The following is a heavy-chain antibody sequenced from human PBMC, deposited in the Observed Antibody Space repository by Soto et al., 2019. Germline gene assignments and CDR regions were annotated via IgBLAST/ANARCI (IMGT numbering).Heavy chain of an antibody. CDR2: IDWDDDK. J-gene: IGHJ4*02. CDR1: GFSLSTSGMC. CDR3: ARGKGSGSYYNVDY. Sequence: SGPTLVNPTQTLTLTCTFSGFSLSTSGMCVSWIRQPPGKALEWLALIDWDDDKYYSTSLKTRLTISKDPSKNQVVLTMTKMDPVDTATYYCARGKGSGSYYNVDYWGQGTLVTVSS. D-gene: IGHD3-10*01. V-gene: IGHV2-70*01.